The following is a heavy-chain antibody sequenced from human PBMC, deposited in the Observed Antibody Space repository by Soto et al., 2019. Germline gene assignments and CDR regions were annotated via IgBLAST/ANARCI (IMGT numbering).Heavy chain of an antibody. V-gene: IGHV1-18*01. Sequence: ASVTVSWQAAGYGFTSYGISWVRQAPGQGLEWMGWISAYNGNTNYAQKLQGRVTMTTDTSTSTAYMELRSLRSDDTAVYYCARRGSGSSNYYYYGMDVWGQGTTVTVSS. CDR1: GYGFTSYG. J-gene: IGHJ6*02. CDR2: ISAYNGNT. D-gene: IGHD3-10*01. CDR3: ARRGSGSSNYYYYGMDV.